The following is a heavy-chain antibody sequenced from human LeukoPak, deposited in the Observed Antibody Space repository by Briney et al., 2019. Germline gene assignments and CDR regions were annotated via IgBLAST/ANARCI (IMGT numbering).Heavy chain of an antibody. Sequence: PSETLSLTCTVSGYSISSGYYWGWIRQPPGKGLEWIGSIYRSGSTYYNPSLKSRVTISVDTSKNQFSLKLSSVTAADTAVYYCASDRGLVWGYYFDYWGQGTLVTVSS. CDR3: ASDRGLVWGYYFDY. D-gene: IGHD3-16*01. CDR1: GYSISSGYY. CDR2: IYRSGST. J-gene: IGHJ4*02. V-gene: IGHV4-38-2*02.